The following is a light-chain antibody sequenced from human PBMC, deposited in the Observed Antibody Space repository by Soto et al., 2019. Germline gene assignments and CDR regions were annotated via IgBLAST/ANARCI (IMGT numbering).Light chain of an antibody. V-gene: IGLV2-8*01. J-gene: IGLJ1*01. CDR1: SNDVGGYNY. Sequence: QSVLTQPPSASGSPGQSVTISCTGTSNDVGGYNYVSWYQQHPGNAPKLMIYEVTKRPSGVPDRCSGSKSGNTASLTVSGLQAEDEAEYYCSSYAGSSTWVFGTGTKVTVL. CDR3: SSYAGSSTWV. CDR2: EVT.